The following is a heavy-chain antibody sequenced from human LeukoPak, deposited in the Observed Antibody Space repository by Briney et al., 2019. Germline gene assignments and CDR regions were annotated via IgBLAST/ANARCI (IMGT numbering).Heavy chain of an antibody. V-gene: IGHV3-21*01. Sequence: PGGSLRLSCETSGFTFRTYAMNWVRQAPGKGLEWVSFMGGSGTSIYYADSVKGRFTISRDNAKNSLYLQMNSLRVDDTAVYYCAREEPGDLGQAFHYWGQGTLVTVSS. CDR2: MGGSGTSI. CDR3: AREEPGDLGQAFHY. CDR1: GFTFRTYA. J-gene: IGHJ4*02. D-gene: IGHD7-27*01.